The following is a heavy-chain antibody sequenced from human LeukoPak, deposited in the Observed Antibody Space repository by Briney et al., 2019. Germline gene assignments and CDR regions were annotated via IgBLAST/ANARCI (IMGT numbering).Heavy chain of an antibody. V-gene: IGHV4-39*01. J-gene: IGHJ4*02. D-gene: IGHD5-24*01. CDR1: GGSISSYY. CDR3: ARHSGEMATILDY. Sequence: SETLSLTCTVSGGSISSYYWGWIRQPPGKGLEWIGSIYYSGSTYYNPSLKSRVTISVDTSKNQFSLKLSSVTAADTAVYYCARHSGEMATILDYWGQGTLVTVSS. CDR2: IYYSGST.